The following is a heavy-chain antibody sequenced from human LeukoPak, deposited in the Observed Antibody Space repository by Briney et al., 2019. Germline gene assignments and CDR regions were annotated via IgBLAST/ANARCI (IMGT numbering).Heavy chain of an antibody. Sequence: SETLSLTCTVSGGSISSYYWSWIRQPPGKGLEWIGYIYYSGSTYYNPSLKSRVTISVDTSKNQFSLKLSSVTAADTAVYYCASYIVGTKAFDYWGQGTLVTVSS. CDR2: IYYSGST. D-gene: IGHD2-2*02. V-gene: IGHV4-59*06. CDR1: GGSISSYY. CDR3: ASYIVGTKAFDY. J-gene: IGHJ4*02.